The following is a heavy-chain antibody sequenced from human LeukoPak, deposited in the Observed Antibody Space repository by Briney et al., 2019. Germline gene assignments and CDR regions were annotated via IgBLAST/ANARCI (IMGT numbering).Heavy chain of an antibody. J-gene: IGHJ4*02. V-gene: IGHV3-7*01. D-gene: IGHD3-16*01. CDR1: GFTFSRYW. CDR2: IKEDGSET. Sequence: GGSLRLSCAASGFTFSRYWMSWVRQAPGKGLEWVANIKEDGSETYYADSVKGRFTISGDNAKSSLFLQMNSLRAEDTAVYYCARDDESTLGTDSWGQGTLVTVSS. CDR3: ARDDESTLGTDS.